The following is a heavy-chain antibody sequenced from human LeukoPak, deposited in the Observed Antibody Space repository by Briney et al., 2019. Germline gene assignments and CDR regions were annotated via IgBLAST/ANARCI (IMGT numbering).Heavy chain of an antibody. CDR2: IYSGGST. D-gene: IGHD2-21*02. Sequence: GGSLRLSCAASGFTVSSNYMSCVPQAPGKGLEWVSVIYSGGSTYYEDSGKGRFNHSRGNSKNNLYLQMNSLRGEDTAVYYCASPPPRAYCGGDCYSLDYWGQGTLVTVSS. CDR1: GFTVSSNY. V-gene: IGHV3-66*01. CDR3: ASPPPRAYCGGDCYSLDY. J-gene: IGHJ4*02.